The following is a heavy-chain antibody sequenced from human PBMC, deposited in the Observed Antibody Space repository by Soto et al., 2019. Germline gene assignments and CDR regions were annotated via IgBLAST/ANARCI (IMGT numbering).Heavy chain of an antibody. D-gene: IGHD1-26*01. CDR2: HSGQNGNT. CDR1: GDTLTSYG. V-gene: IGHV1-18*04. Sequence: QVQLVQSGPEVLKPGASLNVSCTASGDTLTSYGVTWVRQAPGQGLEWMGFHSGQNGNTNYAQRLQGMVTMAADMSAAKAYLQLRTLRSDDTAIYYCAVGKDFDYWGQGTLVIVSS. J-gene: IGHJ4*02. CDR3: AVGKDFDY.